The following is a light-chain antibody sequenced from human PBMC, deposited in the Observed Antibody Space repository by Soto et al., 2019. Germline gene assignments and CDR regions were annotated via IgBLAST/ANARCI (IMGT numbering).Light chain of an antibody. Sequence: EVVLTQSPATVSLSPGERATLSCRAGQSVSNHLAWYQQKPGQAPRLLIYDASNRATGIPARFSGSGSGTDFTLTTTRGESEDCAVYYCQHRGIFGQGTKVDIK. J-gene: IGKJ1*01. CDR3: QHRGI. CDR1: QSVSNH. CDR2: DAS. V-gene: IGKV3-11*01.